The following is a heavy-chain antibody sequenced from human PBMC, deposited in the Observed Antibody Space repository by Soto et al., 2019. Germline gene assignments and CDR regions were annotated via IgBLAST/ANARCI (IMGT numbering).Heavy chain of an antibody. Sequence: GGSLRLSCAASGFTFDDYAMHWVRQAPGKGLEWVSGISWNSGSIGYADSVKGRFTISRDNAKNSLYLQMNSLRAEDTALYYCAKDIQGFWSGYYTTHYYYGMDVWGQGTTVTVSS. D-gene: IGHD3-3*01. CDR3: AKDIQGFWSGYYTTHYYYGMDV. V-gene: IGHV3-9*01. CDR2: ISWNSGSI. J-gene: IGHJ6*02. CDR1: GFTFDDYA.